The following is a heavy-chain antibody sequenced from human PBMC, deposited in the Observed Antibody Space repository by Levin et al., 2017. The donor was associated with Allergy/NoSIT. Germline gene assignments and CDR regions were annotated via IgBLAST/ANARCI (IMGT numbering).Heavy chain of an antibody. CDR1: GGSISSYY. CDR2: IYYSGST. J-gene: IGHJ3*02. D-gene: IGHD6-13*01. V-gene: IGHV4-59*01. Sequence: SQTLSLTCTVSGGSISSYYWSWIRQPPGKGLEWIGYIYYSGSTNYNPSLKSRVTISVDTSKNQFSLKLSSVTAADTAVYYCARGEAAASRAFDIWGQGTMVTVSS. CDR3: ARGEAAASRAFDI.